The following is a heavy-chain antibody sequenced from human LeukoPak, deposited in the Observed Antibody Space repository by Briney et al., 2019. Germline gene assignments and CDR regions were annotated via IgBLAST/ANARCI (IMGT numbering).Heavy chain of an antibody. CDR1: GGSISSGSYY. J-gene: IGHJ4*02. Sequence: SQTLSLTCTVSGGSISSGSYYRSWIRQPAGKGLEWIGRIYTSGSTNYNPSLKSRVTISVDTSKNQFSLKLSSVTAADTAVYYCAALPTDRLPPPYFDYWGQGTLVTVSS. V-gene: IGHV4-61*02. CDR2: IYTSGST. D-gene: IGHD2-2*01. CDR3: AALPTDRLPPPYFDY.